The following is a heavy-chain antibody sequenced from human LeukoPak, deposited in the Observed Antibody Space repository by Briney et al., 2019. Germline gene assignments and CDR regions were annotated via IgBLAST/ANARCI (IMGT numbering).Heavy chain of an antibody. CDR1: GGSFSGYY. CDR3: ARVQGLREVFDF. J-gene: IGHJ4*02. D-gene: IGHD4-17*01. Sequence: SETLSLTCAVSGGSFSGYYWSWIRQPPGKGLEGIGRIKQSGSTNYSPSLKSRVTISGDTSKIKFSLKLSSVTAADTSVYYCARVQGLREVFDFWGQGTLVTVSS. V-gene: IGHV4-34*01. CDR2: IKQSGST.